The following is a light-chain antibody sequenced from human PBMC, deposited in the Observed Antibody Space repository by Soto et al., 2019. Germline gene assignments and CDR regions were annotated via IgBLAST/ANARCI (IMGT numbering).Light chain of an antibody. V-gene: IGKV3-20*01. CDR1: QSVSSSY. CDR3: QQYGSPR. CDR2: GAS. Sequence: EIVLTQSPGTLSLSPGERAILSCRASQSVSSSYLAWYQQKPGQAPRLLIYGASSRATGIPDRFSGSGSGTDFTLTISRLEPEDFAVYYCQQYGSPRFGGGTKVDIK. J-gene: IGKJ4*01.